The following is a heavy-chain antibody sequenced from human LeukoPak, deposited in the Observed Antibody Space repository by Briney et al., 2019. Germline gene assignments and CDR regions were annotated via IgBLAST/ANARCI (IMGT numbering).Heavy chain of an antibody. CDR1: GFTVSSNY. J-gene: IGHJ4*02. V-gene: IGHV3-53*01. CDR2: IYSGGST. D-gene: IGHD3-3*01. CDR3: AKDRRFLEWLTGFDY. Sequence: GGSLRLSCAASGFTVSSNYMSWVRQAPGKGLEWVSVIYSGGSTYYADSVKGRFTISRDNSKNTLYLQMNSLRAEDTAVYYCAKDRRFLEWLTGFDYWGQGTLVTVSS.